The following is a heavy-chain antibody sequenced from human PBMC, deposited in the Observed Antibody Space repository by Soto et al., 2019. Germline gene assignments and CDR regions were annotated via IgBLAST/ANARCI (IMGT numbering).Heavy chain of an antibody. V-gene: IGHV3-9*01. CDR1: GFTFDDYA. J-gene: IGHJ4*02. CDR2: ISWNSGSI. D-gene: IGHD2-15*01. Sequence: EVQLVESGGGLVQPGRSLRLSCAASGFTFDDYAMHWVRQAPGKGLEWVSGISWNSGSIGYADSVKGRFTISRDNAKNSLYLQMNSLRAEDTALYYWAKGWCSGGSCSYDYWGQGTLVTVSS. CDR3: AKGWCSGGSCSYDY.